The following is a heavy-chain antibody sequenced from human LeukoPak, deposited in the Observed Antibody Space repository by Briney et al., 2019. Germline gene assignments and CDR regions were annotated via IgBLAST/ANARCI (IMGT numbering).Heavy chain of an antibody. Sequence: GGSLRLSCAASGFTFSSYAISWVRQAPGQGLEWMGGIIPIFGTANYAQKFQGRVTITADESTSTAYMELSSLRSEDTAVYYCARNIDGYLDYWGQGTLVTVSS. CDR1: GFTFSSYA. CDR2: IIPIFGTA. D-gene: IGHD5-12*01. J-gene: IGHJ4*02. CDR3: ARNIDGYLDY. V-gene: IGHV1-69*01.